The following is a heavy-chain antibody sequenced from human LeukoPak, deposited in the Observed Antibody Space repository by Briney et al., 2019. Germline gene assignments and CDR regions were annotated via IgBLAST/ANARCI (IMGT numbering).Heavy chain of an antibody. Sequence: ASVKVSCKASGYTFTSYYMHWVRQAPGQGLEWMGIINPSGGSTSYAQKFQGRVTMTRDTSTSTVYMELSSLRSEDTAVYYCARGRRITIIVVALDYWGQGTLVTVSS. CDR3: ARGRRITIIVVALDY. CDR1: GYTFTSYY. V-gene: IGHV1-46*01. D-gene: IGHD3-22*01. J-gene: IGHJ4*02. CDR2: INPSGGST.